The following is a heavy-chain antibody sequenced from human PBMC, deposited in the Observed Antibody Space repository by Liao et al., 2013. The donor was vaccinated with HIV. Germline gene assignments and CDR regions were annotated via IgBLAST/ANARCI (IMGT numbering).Heavy chain of an antibody. Sequence: QLQLQESGSGLVKPSQTLSLTCAVSGGSISSGGYSWSWIRQPPGKGLEWIGEINHSGSTNYNPSLKSRVTISVDTSKNQFSLKLSSVTAADTAVYYCARDSAAPYSYGPFDYWGQGTLVTVSS. J-gene: IGHJ4*02. CDR3: ARDSAAPYSYGPFDY. V-gene: IGHV4-30-2*01. CDR2: INHSGST. D-gene: IGHD5-18*01. CDR1: GGSISSGGYS.